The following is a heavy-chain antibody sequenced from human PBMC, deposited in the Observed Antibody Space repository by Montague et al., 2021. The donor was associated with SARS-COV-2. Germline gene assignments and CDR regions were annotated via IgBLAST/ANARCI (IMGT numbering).Heavy chain of an antibody. V-gene: IGHV3-33*01. CDR3: AAQITMIDYAFDI. D-gene: IGHD3-22*01. CDR2: IWYDGSNK. CDR1: GFTFSRYG. Sequence: SLRLSCAASGFTFSRYGMHWVRQAPGKGLEWVAVIWYDGSNKYYAVSVKGRFTISRDNSKNTLYLQMNSLRAEDTAVYYCAAQITMIDYAFDIWGQGTMVTVSS. J-gene: IGHJ3*02.